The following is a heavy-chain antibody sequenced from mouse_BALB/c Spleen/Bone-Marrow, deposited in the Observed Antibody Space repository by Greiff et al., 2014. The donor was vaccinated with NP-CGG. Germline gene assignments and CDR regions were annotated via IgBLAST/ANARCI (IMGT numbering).Heavy chain of an antibody. CDR1: GFTFSSFA. V-gene: IGHV5-17*02. CDR2: ISSGSSTI. Sequence: DVHLVESGGGLVQPGGSRKPSCAASGFTFSSFAMHWVRQAPEKGLEWVAYISSGSSTIYYADTVMGRFTISRDNPKNTLFLQMTKLRTEATAMYYCARSGSGSCCFDYWGQGTTLTVSS. D-gene: IGHD1-1*01. J-gene: IGHJ2*01. CDR3: ARSGSGSCCFDY.